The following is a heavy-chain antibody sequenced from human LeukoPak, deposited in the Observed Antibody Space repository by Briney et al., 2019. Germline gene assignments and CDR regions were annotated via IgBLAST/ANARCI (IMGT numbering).Heavy chain of an antibody. V-gene: IGHV3-30*04. CDR1: GFTFTNYD. D-gene: IGHD3-3*01. J-gene: IGHJ4*02. Sequence: GGSLRLSCVVSGFTFTNYDMHWVRQAPGKGLDWVASIAYDGSNENYAESVKGRFTISRDNAKNTLYLQLNSLRPEDTAVYYCARPSGSVTIFGVVDYFDYWGQGSLVTVSS. CDR3: ARPSGSVTIFGVVDYFDY. CDR2: IAYDGSNE.